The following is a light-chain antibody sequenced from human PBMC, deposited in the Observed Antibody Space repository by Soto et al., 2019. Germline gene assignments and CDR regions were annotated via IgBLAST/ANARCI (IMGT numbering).Light chain of an antibody. J-gene: IGLJ2*01. Sequence: QSVVTQPPSASGTPGQRFTISCSGSSSNVGRNTVDWYQLLPGTAPKLLIYHNNHRPSGVPDRLAGSNSGTLASLAISGLQSEDEADYYCAVWDDTLKAVVVGGGTKLTVL. CDR3: AVWDDTLKAVV. V-gene: IGLV1-44*01. CDR2: HNN. CDR1: SSNVGRNT.